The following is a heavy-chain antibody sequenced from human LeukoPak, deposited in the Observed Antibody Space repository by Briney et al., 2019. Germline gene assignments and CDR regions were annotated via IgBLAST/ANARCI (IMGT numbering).Heavy chain of an antibody. D-gene: IGHD3-22*01. CDR2: ISASGGSA. CDR3: AKAGSYSDISVYPLASFDF. CDR1: GFTFSNSD. V-gene: IGHV3-23*01. J-gene: IGHJ3*01. Sequence: QPGGSLRLSCAASGFTFSNSDMNWVRQAPGKGLEWVSFISASGGSAHYADSVRGRFTISRDNSKNTLYLQMNSLRAEDTAVYYCAKAGSYSDISVYPLASFDFRGQGTMVTVSS.